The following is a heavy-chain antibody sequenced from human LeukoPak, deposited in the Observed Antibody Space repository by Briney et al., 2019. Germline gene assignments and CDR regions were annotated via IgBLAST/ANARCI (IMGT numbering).Heavy chain of an antibody. D-gene: IGHD3-16*02. Sequence: GGSLRLSCAASGFPFNSYVMTWVRQAPGKGLEWVSVISGSGGLTYHADSVKGRFTVSRDNSKNALYLQMNSLRAEDTAVYSCAKGYYDYIWGSYRSDAFDIWGQGAMVTVSS. V-gene: IGHV3-23*01. CDR3: AKGYYDYIWGSYRSDAFDI. CDR2: ISGSGGLT. J-gene: IGHJ3*02. CDR1: GFPFNSYV.